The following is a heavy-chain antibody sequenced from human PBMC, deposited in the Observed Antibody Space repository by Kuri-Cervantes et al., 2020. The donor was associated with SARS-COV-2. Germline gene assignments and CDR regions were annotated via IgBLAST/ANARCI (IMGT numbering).Heavy chain of an antibody. CDR2: IYYSGST. V-gene: IGHV4-39*01. D-gene: IGHD2-15*01. CDR1: GGSISSSSYY. J-gene: IGHJ4*02. CDR3: ARQSVVASDD. Sequence: SETLSLTCTVSGGSISSSSYYWGWIRQPPGKGLEWIGSIYYSGSTYYNPSLKSRVTLSVDTSKNQFSLKLSSVTAADTAVYYCARQSVVASDDWGQGTLVTVSS.